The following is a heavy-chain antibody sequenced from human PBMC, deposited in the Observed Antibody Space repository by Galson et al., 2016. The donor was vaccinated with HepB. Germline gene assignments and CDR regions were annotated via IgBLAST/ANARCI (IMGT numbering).Heavy chain of an antibody. Sequence: SETLSLTCTVSGGSMSSFYWSWIRQPPSRGLEYIGNIFSSGSARYNPSLKSRVSMSVDTSKNQFSLRLDSMTAAAAAVSYCARRRAAAGHAFHFYGMDVWGQGTTVTVSS. CDR3: ARRRAAAGHAFHFYGMDV. D-gene: IGHD6-25*01. CDR1: GGSMSSFY. V-gene: IGHV4-59*08. J-gene: IGHJ6*02. CDR2: IFSSGSA.